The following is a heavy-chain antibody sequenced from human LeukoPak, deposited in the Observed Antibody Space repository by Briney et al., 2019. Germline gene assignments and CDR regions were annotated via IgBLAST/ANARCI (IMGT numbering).Heavy chain of an antibody. CDR2: MNPNSGNT. CDR1: GYTFTSYD. J-gene: IGHJ4*02. Sequence: VASVKVSCKASGYTFTSYDINWVRQATGQGLEWMGWMNPNSGNTGYAQKFQGRVTMTRNTSISTAYMELSSLRSEDTAVYYCARGRSPTRIAVAGSFGYWGQGTLVTVSS. D-gene: IGHD6-19*01. CDR3: ARGRSPTRIAVAGSFGY. V-gene: IGHV1-8*01.